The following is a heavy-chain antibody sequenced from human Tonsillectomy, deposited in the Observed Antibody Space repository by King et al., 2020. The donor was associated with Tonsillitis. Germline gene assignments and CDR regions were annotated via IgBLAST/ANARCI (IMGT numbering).Heavy chain of an antibody. V-gene: IGHV3-30*04. CDR2: ILYDGSNK. CDR1: GFTFSSYA. D-gene: IGHD6-13*01. CDR3: ARDFLPGIAAAGPGAY. J-gene: IGHJ4*02. Sequence: QLVQSGGGVVQPGRSLRLSCAASGFTFSSYAMHWVRQAPGKGLEWVAVILYDGSNKYYADSVKGRFTISRDNSKNTLYLQMNSLRAEDTAVYYCARDFLPGIAAAGPGAYWGQGTLVTVSS.